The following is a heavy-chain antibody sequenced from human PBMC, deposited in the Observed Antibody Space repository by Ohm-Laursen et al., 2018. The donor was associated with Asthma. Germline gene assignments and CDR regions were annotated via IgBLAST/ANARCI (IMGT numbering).Heavy chain of an antibody. Sequence: SLRLSCAASGFTFSSYSMNWVRQAPGKGLEWVSSISSSSSYIYYADSVKGRFTISRDNAKNSLYLQMNSLRAEDTALYYCAKDRGFNYGYGMDVWGQGTTVTVSS. CDR1: GFTFSSYS. J-gene: IGHJ6*02. D-gene: IGHD5-18*01. CDR2: ISSSSSYI. V-gene: IGHV3-21*04. CDR3: AKDRGFNYGYGMDV.